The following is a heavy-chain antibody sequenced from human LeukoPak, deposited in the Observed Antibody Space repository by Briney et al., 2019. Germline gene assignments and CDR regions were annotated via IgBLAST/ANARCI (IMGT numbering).Heavy chain of an antibody. V-gene: IGHV4-30-4*01. CDR1: GGSISSGGYY. CDR2: IYYSGST. D-gene: IGHD6-13*01. J-gene: IGHJ4*02. Sequence: SETLSLTCTVSGGSISSGGYYWSWIRQPPGKGLEWIGYIYYSGSTYYNPSLKSRVTISVDTSKNQFSLKLSSVTAADTAVYYCARAGIAAAFDYWGQGTLVTVSS. CDR3: ARAGIAAAFDY.